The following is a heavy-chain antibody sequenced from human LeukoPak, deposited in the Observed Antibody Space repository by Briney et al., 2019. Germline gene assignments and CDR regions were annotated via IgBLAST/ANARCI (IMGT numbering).Heavy chain of an antibody. J-gene: IGHJ3*02. CDR3: ARIPTNAVPSAHNGFDI. V-gene: IGHV4-39*01. CDR1: GGSISSSSYY. D-gene: IGHD6-19*01. CDR2: IYYSGST. Sequence: SETLSLTCTVSGGSISSSSYYWGWIRQPPGKGLEWIANIYYSGSTYYNPSLKSRVTISVDTSKNQFSLKLNSVTAADTAIYYCARIPTNAVPSAHNGFDIWGQGTMLTVSS.